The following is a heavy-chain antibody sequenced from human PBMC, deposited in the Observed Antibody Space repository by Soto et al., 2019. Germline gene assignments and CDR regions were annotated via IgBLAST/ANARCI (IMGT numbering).Heavy chain of an antibody. CDR1: GITFSGFW. CDR3: ATVFEH. Sequence: VPLVESGGGSVQPGGSLSLSCVASGITFSGFWMHWVRQVPGKGLEWVARVDSAGSGTSYADSVKGRFTVSRDNAKNTLSLQRDSLRVEDTAVYYCATVFEHWGQGIPVTVSS. V-gene: IGHV3-74*01. CDR2: VDSAGSGT. J-gene: IGHJ4*02.